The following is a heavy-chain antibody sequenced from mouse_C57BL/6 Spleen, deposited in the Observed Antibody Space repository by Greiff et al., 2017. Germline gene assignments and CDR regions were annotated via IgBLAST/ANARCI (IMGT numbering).Heavy chain of an antibody. D-gene: IGHD1-1*01. V-gene: IGHV2-2*01. Sequence: VQLQQSGPGLVQPSQSLSITCTVSGFSLPSYGVHWVRQSPGKGLEWLGVIWSGGSTDYNAAFISRLSISKDKSKNQVFFKMNSLQADDTAIYYCASSYYYGSSYGAYWGQGTLVTVSA. CDR1: GFSLPSYG. CDR2: IWSGGST. CDR3: ASSYYYGSSYGAY. J-gene: IGHJ3*01.